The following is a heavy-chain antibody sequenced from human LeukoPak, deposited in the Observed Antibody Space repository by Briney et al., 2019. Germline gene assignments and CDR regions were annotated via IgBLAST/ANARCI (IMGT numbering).Heavy chain of an antibody. V-gene: IGHV1-2*02. CDR3: ARGDDFWSGCTFDY. CDR2: INPNSGGT. D-gene: IGHD3-3*01. Sequence: EASVKVSCKASGYTFTSYGISWVRQAPGQGLEWMGWINPNSGGTNYAQKFQGRVTMTRDTSISTAYMELSRLRSDDTAVYYCARGDDFWSGCTFDYWGQGTLVTVSS. J-gene: IGHJ4*02. CDR1: GYTFTSYG.